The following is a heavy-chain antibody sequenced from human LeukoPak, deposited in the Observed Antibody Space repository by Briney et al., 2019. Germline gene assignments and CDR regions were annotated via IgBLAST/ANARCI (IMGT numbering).Heavy chain of an antibody. V-gene: IGHV3-33*08. D-gene: IGHD7-27*01. CDR2: IWFDGSNK. J-gene: IGHJ4*02. Sequence: GGSLRLSCAGAGFTFSNYGMHWVRQAPGKGLEWVAVIWFDGSNKYYADSVKGRFTISRDNSKNTLYLQMNSLRAEDTAVYYCARDRDWGCSYCSYWGQGTLVTVSS. CDR3: ARDRDWGCSYCSY. CDR1: GFTFSNYG.